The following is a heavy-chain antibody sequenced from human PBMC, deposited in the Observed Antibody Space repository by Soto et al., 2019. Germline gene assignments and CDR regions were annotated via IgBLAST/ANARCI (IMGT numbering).Heavy chain of an antibody. D-gene: IGHD4-17*01. CDR1: GASISSNIYY. J-gene: IGHJ5*02. CDR3: ARHSHEDHGDPNWFDP. V-gene: IGHV4-39*01. Sequence: QVQLQESGPGLVKPSETLSLTCTVSGASISSNIYYWGWIRQPPGKGLEWIGSIYYTGHTFYNPSLTSRVTLSVDTSENQFSLRLFSVTAADTAVYYCARHSHEDHGDPNWFDPWGQGTLVTVSS. CDR2: IYYTGHT.